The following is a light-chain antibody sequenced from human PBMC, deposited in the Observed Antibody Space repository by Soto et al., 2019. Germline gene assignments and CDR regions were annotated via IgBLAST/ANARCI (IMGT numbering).Light chain of an antibody. J-gene: IGKJ1*01. CDR2: DAS. CDR1: QTVRNNY. CDR3: QQYGTSPWT. V-gene: IGKV3-20*01. Sequence: EFVLTQSPGTLSLSPGERATLSCRASQTVRNNYLAWYQQKPGQAPRLLIYDASSRATGIPDRFSGGGSGTDFTLTISRLEPEDLGVYYCQQYGTSPWTFGQGTKVDIK.